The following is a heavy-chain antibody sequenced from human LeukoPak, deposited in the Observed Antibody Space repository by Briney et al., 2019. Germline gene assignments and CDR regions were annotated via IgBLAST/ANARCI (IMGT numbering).Heavy chain of an antibody. J-gene: IGHJ4*02. Sequence: ASVKVSCKASGGTFSSYAISWVRQAPGQGLEWMGGIIPIFGTANYAQKFQGRVTITADESTSTAYMELSSLRSEDTAVYYCAREGEMATIPGLFDYWGQGTLVTVSS. V-gene: IGHV1-69*13. CDR1: GGTFSSYA. CDR2: IIPIFGTA. CDR3: AREGEMATIPGLFDY. D-gene: IGHD5-24*01.